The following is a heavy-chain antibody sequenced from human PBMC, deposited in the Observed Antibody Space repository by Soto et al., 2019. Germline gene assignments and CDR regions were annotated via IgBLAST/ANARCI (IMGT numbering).Heavy chain of an antibody. CDR3: ARFIDCTNGVCYNGGFDP. Sequence: SETLSLTCSVSGGSVSSYYWSWIRQPPGKGLEWIGYISYSGSTNYNPSLKNRVTISVDTSKNQFSLKLSSVTAADTAVYYCARFIDCTNGVCYNGGFDPWGQGTLGTVSS. CDR2: ISYSGST. V-gene: IGHV4-59*02. CDR1: GGSVSSYY. D-gene: IGHD2-8*01. J-gene: IGHJ5*02.